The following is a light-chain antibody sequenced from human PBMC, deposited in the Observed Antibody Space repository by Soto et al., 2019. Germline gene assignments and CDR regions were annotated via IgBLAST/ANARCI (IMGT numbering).Light chain of an antibody. CDR3: QQYTSYWT. J-gene: IGKJ1*01. CDR2: KAS. V-gene: IGKV1-5*03. Sequence: DIQMTQSPSTLSASVGDRVTITCRASQSISSWLAWYQQKPGKAPKLLIYKASSLESGVPSRFIGSGSGTEFTLTISSLQPDDVATYYCQQYTSYWTFGQGTKVEIK. CDR1: QSISSW.